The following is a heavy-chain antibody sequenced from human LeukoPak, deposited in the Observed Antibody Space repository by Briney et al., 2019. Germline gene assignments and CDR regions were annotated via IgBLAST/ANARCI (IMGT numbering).Heavy chain of an antibody. J-gene: IGHJ4*02. V-gene: IGHV1-2*02. Sequence: ASVKVSCKASGYTFTGYYMHWVRQAPGQGLEWMGWINPNSGGTNYAQKFQGRVTMTRDTSISTAYMELSRLRSDDTAVYYCARELRTLGVRYYFDYWGQGTLVTVSS. CDR1: GYTFTGYY. CDR2: INPNSGGT. CDR3: ARELRTLGVRYYFDY. D-gene: IGHD4-17*01.